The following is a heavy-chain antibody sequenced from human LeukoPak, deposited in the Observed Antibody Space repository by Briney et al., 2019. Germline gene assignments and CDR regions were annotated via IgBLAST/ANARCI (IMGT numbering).Heavy chain of an antibody. CDR1: GFTFSSYW. Sequence: GGSLRLSCAASGFTFSSYWMSWVRQAPGKGLEWVANIKQDGSEKYYVDSVKGRFTISRDNAKNSLYLQMNSLRAEDTAVYYCARDPPPYYYDSSGYLGYWGQGTLVTVSS. D-gene: IGHD3-22*01. V-gene: IGHV3-7*03. CDR2: IKQDGSEK. J-gene: IGHJ4*02. CDR3: ARDPPPYYYDSSGYLGY.